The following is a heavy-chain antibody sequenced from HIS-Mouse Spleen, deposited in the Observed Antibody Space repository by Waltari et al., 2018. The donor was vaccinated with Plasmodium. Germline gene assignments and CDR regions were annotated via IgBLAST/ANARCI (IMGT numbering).Heavy chain of an antibody. V-gene: IGHV1-2*02. J-gene: IGHJ1*01. CDR3: ARVLGYKAAAGTFVEYFQH. CDR1: GYTFTGYY. CDR2: VNPKRRGK. Sequence: QVQLVQSGAEVKKPGASVKVSCKASGYTFTGYYMHWVRQAPGQGLEWRGWVNPKRRGKNYEQNVQGRVTRTRDTSISTAYMELSRLRSDDTAVYYCARVLGYKAAAGTFVEYFQHWGQGTLVTVSS. D-gene: IGHD6-13*01.